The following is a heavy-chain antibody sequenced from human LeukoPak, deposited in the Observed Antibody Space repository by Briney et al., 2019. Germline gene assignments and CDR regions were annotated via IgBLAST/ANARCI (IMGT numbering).Heavy chain of an antibody. CDR2: ISAYNGNT. CDR1: GGTFSSYA. D-gene: IGHD3-10*01. V-gene: IGHV1-18*01. CDR3: ARDHLPSKVLWFGD. Sequence: ASVKVSCKASGGTFSSYAISWVRQAPGQGLKWLGWISAYNGNTNYAQKLQGRVTTTTDTSTSTAYMELSSLRSDDTAVYYCARDHLPSKVLWFGDWGQGTLVTVSS. J-gene: IGHJ4*02.